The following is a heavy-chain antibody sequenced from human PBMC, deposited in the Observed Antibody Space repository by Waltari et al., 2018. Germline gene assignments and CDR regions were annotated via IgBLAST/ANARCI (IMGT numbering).Heavy chain of an antibody. V-gene: IGHV1-69*14. D-gene: IGHD2-15*01. CDR2: IIPIFGTA. CDR1: GGTFSSNA. CDR3: ARALHPYYYYMDV. J-gene: IGHJ6*03. Sequence: QVQLVQSGAEVKKPGSSVKVSCKASGGTFSSNAISWVRQAPGQGLEWMGGIIPIFGTATSAQQFQRRVTITADKSTSTAYMELSSLRSEDTAVYYCARALHPYYYYMDVWGKGTTVTVSS.